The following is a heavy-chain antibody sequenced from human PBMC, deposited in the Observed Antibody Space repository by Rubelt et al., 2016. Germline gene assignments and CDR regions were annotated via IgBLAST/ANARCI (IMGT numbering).Heavy chain of an antibody. CDR2: INHSGST. J-gene: IGHJ4*02. D-gene: IGHD5-12*01. V-gene: IGHV4-34*01. Sequence: QVQLQQWGAGLLKPSETLSLTCAVYGGSFSGYYWSWIRQPPGKGLEWIGEINHSGSTNYNPSLKSRVTISVDTAKNQVSLKLSSVTAADTAVYYCARKGQPSGYDLYFDCWGQGTLVTVSS. CDR3: ARKGQPSGYDLYFDC. CDR1: GGSFSGYY.